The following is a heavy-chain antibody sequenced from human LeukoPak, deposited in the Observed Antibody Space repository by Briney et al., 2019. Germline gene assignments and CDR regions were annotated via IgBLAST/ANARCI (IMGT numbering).Heavy chain of an antibody. Sequence: GGSLRLSCAASGFTFNRSWMNWVRQAPGKGLEWVSLIFPDGQTYYADFVQGRFSISRDMSRNILFLDMSSLRAEDTAVFFCARANPVYGDFDYWGQGTLVTVSS. V-gene: IGHV3-53*01. CDR1: GFTFNRSW. J-gene: IGHJ4*02. CDR2: IFPDGQT. CDR3: ARANPVYGDFDY. D-gene: IGHD4-17*01.